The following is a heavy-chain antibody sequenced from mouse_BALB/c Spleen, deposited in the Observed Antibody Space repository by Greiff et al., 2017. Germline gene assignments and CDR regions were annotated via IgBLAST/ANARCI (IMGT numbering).Heavy chain of an antibody. CDR2: IDPANGNT. CDR1: GFNIKDTY. CDR3: ARDSSGPQFAY. V-gene: IGHV14-3*02. J-gene: IGHJ3*01. D-gene: IGHD3-2*01. Sequence: VQLKESGAELVKPGASVKLSCTASGFNIKDTYMHWVKQRPEQGLEWIGRIDPANGNTKYDPKFQGKATITADTSSNTAYLQLSSLTSEDTAVYYCARDSSGPQFAYWGQGTLVTVSA.